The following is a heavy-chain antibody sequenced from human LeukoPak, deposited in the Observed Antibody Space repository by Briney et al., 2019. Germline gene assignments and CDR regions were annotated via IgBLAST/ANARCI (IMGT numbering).Heavy chain of an antibody. CDR2: IYHSGST. D-gene: IGHD4-17*01. J-gene: IGHJ4*02. Sequence: SETLSLTCTVSGYSISSGYYWGWIRQPPGKGLEWIGSIYHSGSTYYNPSLKSRVTISVDTSKNQFSLKLSSVTAADTAVYYCASHKDYGGYFHFDSWGQGTLVTVSS. CDR1: GYSISSGYY. V-gene: IGHV4-38-2*02. CDR3: ASHKDYGGYFHFDS.